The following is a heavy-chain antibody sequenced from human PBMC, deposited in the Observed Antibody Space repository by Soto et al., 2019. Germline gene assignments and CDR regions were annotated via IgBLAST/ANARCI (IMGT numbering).Heavy chain of an antibody. Sequence: QVQLVESGGGVVQPGRSLRLSCAASGFTFSSYGMHWVRQAPGKGLEWVAVIWYDGSNKYYADSVKGRFTISRDNSKNTLYLQMNSLRAEDTAVYYCVRERWLQSPLDYWGQGTLVTVSS. J-gene: IGHJ4*02. V-gene: IGHV3-33*01. D-gene: IGHD5-12*01. CDR2: IWYDGSNK. CDR1: GFTFSSYG. CDR3: VRERWLQSPLDY.